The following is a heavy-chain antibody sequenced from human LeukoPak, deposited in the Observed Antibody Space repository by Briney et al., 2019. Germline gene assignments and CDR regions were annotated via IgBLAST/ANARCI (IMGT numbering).Heavy chain of an antibody. J-gene: IGHJ3*02. CDR3: ARHAPIYCSGGSCYSGLGSLNAFDI. CDR1: GYSFTSYW. CDR2: IYPGDSDT. Sequence: GESLKISCKGSGYSFTSYWIGWVRQMPGKGLEWMGIIYPGDSDTRYSPSFQGQVTISADKSISTAYLQWSSLKASDTAMYYYARHAPIYCSGGSCYSGLGSLNAFDIWGQGTMVTVSS. D-gene: IGHD2-15*01. V-gene: IGHV5-51*01.